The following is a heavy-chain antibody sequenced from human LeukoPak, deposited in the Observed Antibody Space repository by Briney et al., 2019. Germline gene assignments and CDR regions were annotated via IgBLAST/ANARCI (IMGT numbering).Heavy chain of an antibody. Sequence: PGGSLRLSCAASGFTFSSFEMNWVRQAPGKGLEWIAYISSSGSTIYYADSVKGRFTISRDNAKNSLYLQMNSLRAEDTAVYYCAREFEGIIMIVVKTNYFDYWGQGTLVTVSS. J-gene: IGHJ4*02. D-gene: IGHD3-22*01. CDR3: AREFEGIIMIVVKTNYFDY. CDR2: ISSSGSTI. CDR1: GFTFSSFE. V-gene: IGHV3-48*03.